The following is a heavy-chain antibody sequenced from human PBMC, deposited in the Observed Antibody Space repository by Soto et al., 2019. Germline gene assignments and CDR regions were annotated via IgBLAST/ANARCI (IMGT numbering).Heavy chain of an antibody. CDR3: ARDAIGDATNWFDP. CDR1: GLSFSRYA. Sequence: EVRLVESGGGLVQPGGSLRLPCAASGLSFSRYAMSWVRQDPGRGLAWISYISMSGTTMFYQASVKGRFTISRDNAQKYLFLEMNSLRDDDTAIYFCARDAIGDATNWFDPWCQGTLVTVSS. D-gene: IGHD3-10*01. V-gene: IGHV3-48*03. CDR2: ISMSGTTM. J-gene: IGHJ5*02.